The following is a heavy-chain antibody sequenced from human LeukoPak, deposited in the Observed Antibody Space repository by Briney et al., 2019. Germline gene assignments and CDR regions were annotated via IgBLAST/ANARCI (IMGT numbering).Heavy chain of an antibody. CDR3: AKDPRRHYYDSSGYFDY. Sequence: GVLRLSCAASGFTFSSYAMSWVRQAPGKGLEWVSAISGSGGSTYYADSVKGRFTISRDNSKNTLYLQMNSLRAEDTAVYYCAKDPRRHYYDSSGYFDYWGQGTLVTVSS. CDR1: GFTFSSYA. V-gene: IGHV3-23*01. CDR2: ISGSGGST. J-gene: IGHJ4*02. D-gene: IGHD3-22*01.